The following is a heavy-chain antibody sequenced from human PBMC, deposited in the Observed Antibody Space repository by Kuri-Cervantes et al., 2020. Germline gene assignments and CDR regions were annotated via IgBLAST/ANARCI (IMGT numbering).Heavy chain of an antibody. J-gene: IGHJ6*03. CDR2: ISSSSSTI. D-gene: IGHD5-12*01. CDR1: GFTFSSYS. V-gene: IGHV3-48*04. CDR3: AKDIQRGGYDNYYMDV. Sequence: GGSLRLSCAASGFTFSSYSMNWVRQAPGKGLEWVSYISSSSSTIYYADSVKGRFTISRNNAKNSLYLKMNSLRAEDTALYYCAKDIQRGGYDNYYMDVWGKGTTVTVSS.